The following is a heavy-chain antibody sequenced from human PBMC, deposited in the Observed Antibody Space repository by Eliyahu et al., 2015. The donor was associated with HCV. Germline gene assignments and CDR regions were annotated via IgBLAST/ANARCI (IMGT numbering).Heavy chain of an antibody. D-gene: IGHD6-13*01. Sequence: EVQLLESGGGLVQPGGSLRLSCAASGFTFSSYAMTWVRQAPGKGLEWVSVITINTGSTYYADSVKGRFTISRDNSKNTLYLQMNSLRAEDTAVYYCAKPYSSGWYRPHDAFDIWGQGTMVTVSS. V-gene: IGHV3-23*01. CDR3: AKPYSSGWYRPHDAFDI. CDR2: ITINTGST. J-gene: IGHJ3*02. CDR1: GFTFSSYA.